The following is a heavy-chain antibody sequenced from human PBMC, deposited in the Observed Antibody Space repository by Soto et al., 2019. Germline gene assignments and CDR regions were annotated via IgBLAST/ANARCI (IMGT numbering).Heavy chain of an antibody. J-gene: IGHJ6*02. CDR3: ARVTVAGGYPLPYYYYYYGMDV. CDR1: GYTFTSYG. CDR2: ISAYNGNT. D-gene: IGHD3-22*01. Sequence: ASVKVSCKASGYTFTSYGISWVRQAPGKGLEWMGWISAYNGNTNYAQKLQGRVTMTTDTSTSTAYMELRSLRSDDTAVYYCARVTVAGGYPLPYYYYYYGMDVWGQGTTVTVSS. V-gene: IGHV1-18*01.